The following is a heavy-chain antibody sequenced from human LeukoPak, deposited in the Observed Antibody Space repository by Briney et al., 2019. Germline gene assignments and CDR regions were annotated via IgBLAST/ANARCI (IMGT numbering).Heavy chain of an antibody. CDR1: GFTFSSYR. V-gene: IGHV3-48*01. CDR2: ISSSSSTI. Sequence: PGGSLRLSCAASGFTFSSYRMNWVRQAPGKGLEWVSCISSSSSTIYYADSVKGRFTISRDNAKNSLYLQMNSLRAEDTAVYYCARAPNMRKGTKVEHRFDYWGQGTLVTVSS. D-gene: IGHD1/OR15-1a*01. J-gene: IGHJ4*02. CDR3: ARAPNMRKGTKVEHRFDY.